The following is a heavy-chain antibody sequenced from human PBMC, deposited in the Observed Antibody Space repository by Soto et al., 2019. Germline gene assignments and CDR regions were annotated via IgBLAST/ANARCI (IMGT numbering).Heavy chain of an antibody. Sequence: QLQLQESGPGLVKPSETLSLTCTVSGGSITSSTYYWGWLRQPPGKGLEWIGSIYYTGTTYYNPPLNTRVTLSVDTSQTQFSRTLTSVTAADTDVFYCARRDYARSSTFDYWGQGTMVTVSS. CDR1: GGSITSSTYY. CDR3: ARRDYARSSTFDY. CDR2: IYYTGTT. D-gene: IGHD2-2*01. J-gene: IGHJ4*02. V-gene: IGHV4-39*01.